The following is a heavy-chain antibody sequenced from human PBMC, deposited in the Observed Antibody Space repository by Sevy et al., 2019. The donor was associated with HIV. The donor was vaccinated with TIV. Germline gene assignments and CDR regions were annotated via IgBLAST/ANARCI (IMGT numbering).Heavy chain of an antibody. D-gene: IGHD4-17*01. J-gene: IGHJ3*02. V-gene: IGHV4-30-4*01. CDR3: ARDARGVTTSAFDI. CDR2: IYYSGST. Sequence: SETLSLTCTVSGGSISNDDYYWNWIRQPPGKGLEWIGYIYYSGSTYYNTSLKSRVSISVDTSKNQFSLKLSSVTAADTAVYYCARDARGVTTSAFDIWGHGTMVTVSS. CDR1: GGSISNDDYY.